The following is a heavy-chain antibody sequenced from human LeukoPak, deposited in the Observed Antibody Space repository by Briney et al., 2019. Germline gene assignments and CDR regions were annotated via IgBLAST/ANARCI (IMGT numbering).Heavy chain of an antibody. CDR3: ARVSAYHAFDI. V-gene: IGHV1-3*01. J-gene: IGHJ3*02. Sequence: ASVKVSCKASGYTFTSYVIHWVRQAPGQRLEWMGWINAGSINTKYSQKFQGRVTITRDTSANTAYMELSSLRSEDTALYYCARVSAYHAFDIWGQGTMVTVSS. CDR2: INAGSINT. CDR1: GYTFTSYV.